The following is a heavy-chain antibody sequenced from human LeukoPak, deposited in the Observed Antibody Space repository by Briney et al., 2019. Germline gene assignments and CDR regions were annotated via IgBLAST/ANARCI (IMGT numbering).Heavy chain of an antibody. CDR1: GFTVSVNS. CDR2: IESGSSV. V-gene: IGHV3-66*02. J-gene: IGHJ5*02. CDR3: TRERPREDTWFDP. D-gene: IGHD6-25*01. Sequence: GGSLRLSCAASGFTVSVNSLSWVRQAPGKGLEWVSVIESGSSVSYADSVKGRFTISRDNSKNTVFLQMNSLRPEDTSIYYCTRERPREDTWFDPWGQGTLVTVSS.